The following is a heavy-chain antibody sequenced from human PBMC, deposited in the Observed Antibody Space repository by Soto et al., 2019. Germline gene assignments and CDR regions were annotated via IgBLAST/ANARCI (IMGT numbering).Heavy chain of an antibody. D-gene: IGHD6-19*01. CDR1: GGSISNSSYQ. CDR2: VSYSGST. CDR3: SRIAVSGTFTGFEY. Sequence: SETLSLTCTVSGGSISNSSYQWGWIRQPPGKGLQWIGSVSYSGSTYYNPSLESRLTLSVDTSKTQSSLRLSSVTAADTAVYYCSRIAVSGTFTGFEYWGRGTLVTVSS. V-gene: IGHV4-39*01. J-gene: IGHJ4*02.